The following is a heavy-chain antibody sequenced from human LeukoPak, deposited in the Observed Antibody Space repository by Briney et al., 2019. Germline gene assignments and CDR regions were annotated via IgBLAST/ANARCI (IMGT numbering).Heavy chain of an antibody. D-gene: IGHD3-9*01. CDR1: GFTFVSYS. V-gene: IGHV3-48*04. CDR3: ARDRDFDILSGSSYHYYGMDV. CDR2: ISSSRSII. Sequence: GGSLRLSCAASGFTFVSYSMSWVRQAPGKGLEWVSHISSSRSIIYYADSVTGRFTISRDDAKNSLYLQMNSLTTEDTAVYYCARDRDFDILSGSSYHYYGMDVWGQGTTVTVSS. J-gene: IGHJ6*02.